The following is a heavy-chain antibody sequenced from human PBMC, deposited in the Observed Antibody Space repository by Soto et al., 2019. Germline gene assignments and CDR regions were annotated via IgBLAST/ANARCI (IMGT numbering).Heavy chain of an antibody. CDR2: INPSSGNT. D-gene: IGHD6-6*01. Sequence: ASVKVSCKASGYTFTGYYMHWVRQAPGQGLEWMGWINPSSGNTKYSQKFQGRVTITRDTSASTAYMELSSLRSEDTAVYYCARVSGIEARNPGYWGQGTLVTVSS. CDR1: GYTFTGYY. V-gene: IGHV1-3*01. CDR3: ARVSGIEARNPGY. J-gene: IGHJ4*02.